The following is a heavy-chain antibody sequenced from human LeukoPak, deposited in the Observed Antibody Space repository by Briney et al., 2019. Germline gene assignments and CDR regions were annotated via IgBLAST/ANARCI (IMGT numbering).Heavy chain of an antibody. Sequence: SETLSLTCAVYGGPFSGYYWSWIRQPPGKGLEWIGEINHSGSTNYNPSLKSRVTISVDTSKNQFSLKLSSVTAADTAVYYCARGRGSYYRRYFDYWGQGTTVTVSS. CDR2: INHSGST. V-gene: IGHV4-34*01. D-gene: IGHD1-26*01. CDR3: ARGRGSYYRRYFDY. CDR1: GGPFSGYY. J-gene: IGHJ4*03.